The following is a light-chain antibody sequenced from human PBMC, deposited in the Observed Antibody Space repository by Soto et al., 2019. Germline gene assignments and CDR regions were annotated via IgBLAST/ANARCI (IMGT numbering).Light chain of an antibody. J-gene: IGKJ4*01. CDR3: QQLRSYPST. CDR1: HSVLSSSDNRNY. CDR2: AAS. Sequence: DFVMTQSPDSLAVSLGERATINCKSSHSVLSSSDNRNYLAWYQQKPGEAPKLLIYAASTLHGGVPSRFSGSGSGTDFALTITSLQAEDFATYYCQQLRSYPSTFGGGTKVDIK. V-gene: IGKV4-1*01.